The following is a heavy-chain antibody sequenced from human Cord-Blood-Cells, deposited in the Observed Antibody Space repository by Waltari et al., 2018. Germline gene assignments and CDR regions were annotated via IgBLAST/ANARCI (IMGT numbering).Heavy chain of an antibody. CDR2: MHPNSGNT. Sequence: QVQLVQSGAEVKKPGASVKVSCKASGSTFTSYDINWVRQATGQGLEWMGCMHPNSGNTGYAQKFQCRVTITRSTAISTAYMELSSLRSEDTAVYYCARGFRASAGTPSWGQGTLVSVSS. J-gene: IGHJ4*02. CDR3: ARGFRASAGTPS. CDR1: GSTFTSYD. V-gene: IGHV1-8*03. D-gene: IGHD6-13*01.